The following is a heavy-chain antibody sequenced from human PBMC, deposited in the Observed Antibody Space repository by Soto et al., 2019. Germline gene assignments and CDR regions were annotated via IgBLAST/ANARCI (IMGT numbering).Heavy chain of an antibody. D-gene: IGHD4-17*01. Sequence: ASVKVSCKASGYTFANYGTSWVRQAPGQGLEWMGWISAYNGNTNYAQKLQGRVTMTTDTSTSTAYMELRSLRSDDTAVYYCARHNGDYFDYWGQGTLVTVSS. CDR1: GYTFANYG. V-gene: IGHV1-18*01. J-gene: IGHJ4*02. CDR3: ARHNGDYFDY. CDR2: ISAYNGNT.